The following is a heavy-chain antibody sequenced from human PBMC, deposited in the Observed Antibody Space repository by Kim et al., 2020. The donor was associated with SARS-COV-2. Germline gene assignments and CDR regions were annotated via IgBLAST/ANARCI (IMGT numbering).Heavy chain of an antibody. D-gene: IGHD5-12*01. Sequence: GGSLRLSCAASGFTFDDYAMHWVRQAPGKGLEWVSGISWNSGSIGYADSVKGRFTISRDNAKNSLYLQMNSLRAEDTALYYCAKDRATDALGGYYGMDVWGQGTTVTVSS. CDR2: ISWNSGSI. J-gene: IGHJ6*02. V-gene: IGHV3-9*01. CDR3: AKDRATDALGGYYGMDV. CDR1: GFTFDDYA.